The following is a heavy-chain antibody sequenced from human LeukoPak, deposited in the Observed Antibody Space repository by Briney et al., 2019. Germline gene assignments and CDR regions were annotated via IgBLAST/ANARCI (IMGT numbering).Heavy chain of an antibody. CDR2: IIPIFGKA. Sequence: ASVKVSCKASGGTFSSYAISWVRQAPGQGLEWMGRIIPIFGKANYAQKFQGRVTITTDESTSTAYMELSSLRSEDTAVYYCAIDGSGYDPAYFDYWGQGTLVTVSS. J-gene: IGHJ4*02. D-gene: IGHD3-22*01. CDR3: AIDGSGYDPAYFDY. V-gene: IGHV1-69*05. CDR1: GGTFSSYA.